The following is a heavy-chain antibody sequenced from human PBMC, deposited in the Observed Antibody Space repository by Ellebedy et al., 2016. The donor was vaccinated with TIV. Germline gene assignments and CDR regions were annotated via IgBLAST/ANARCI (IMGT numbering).Heavy chain of an antibody. CDR2: ISGGGGST. J-gene: IGHJ6*02. Sequence: GESLKISXAASGFTFSSYAMSWVRQAPGKGLEWVSAISGGGGSTYYADSVKGRFTISRDNAKNSLYLQMNSLRAEDTAVYYCARDLHYDYIWGSYRLNGMDVWGQGTTVTVSS. CDR3: ARDLHYDYIWGSYRLNGMDV. CDR1: GFTFSSYA. V-gene: IGHV3-23*01. D-gene: IGHD3-16*02.